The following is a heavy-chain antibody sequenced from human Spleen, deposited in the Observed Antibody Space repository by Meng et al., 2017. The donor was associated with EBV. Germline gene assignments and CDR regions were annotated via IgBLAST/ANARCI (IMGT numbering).Heavy chain of an antibody. J-gene: IGHJ4*02. CDR3: ASESGRGFTPDY. V-gene: IGHV1-18*01. Sequence: QVQLVQSGAEVKKPGASVKVSCKDSGYTFTSYGISWVRQAPGQGLEWMGWISAHAGNTHYAQKFQGRVTMTRDTSTSTVYMELTSLRSDDTAVYYCASESGRGFTPDYWGQGTLVTVSS. CDR2: ISAHAGNT. D-gene: IGHD3-10*01. CDR1: GYTFTSYG.